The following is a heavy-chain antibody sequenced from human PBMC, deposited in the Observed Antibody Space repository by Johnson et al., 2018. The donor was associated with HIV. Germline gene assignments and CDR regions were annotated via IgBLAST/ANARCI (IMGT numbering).Heavy chain of an antibody. CDR2: IKQDGRAK. CDR3: ARDRGGYSYGYDSDAFDI. D-gene: IGHD5-18*01. J-gene: IGHJ3*02. V-gene: IGHV3-7*01. Sequence: VQLVESGGGLVQPGGSLRLSCAASGFTFSSYWMSWVRQAPGIGLEWVANIKQDGRAKYYVDSVTGRFTISRDNSKNTLYLQMNSLRAEDTAVYYCARDRGGYSYGYDSDAFDIWGQGTMVTVSS. CDR1: GFTFSSYW.